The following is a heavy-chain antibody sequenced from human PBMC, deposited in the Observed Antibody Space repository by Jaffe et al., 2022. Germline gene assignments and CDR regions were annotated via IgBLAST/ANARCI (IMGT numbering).Heavy chain of an antibody. Sequence: QVQLQESGPGLVKPSGTLSLTCAVSGASISSGNWWTWVRQPPGKGLECVGQIYHSGNTMYNPSLRSRVTISLDKPKNQFSLKLTSVTAADTAVYYCARSRTRRFSEWLSDGALDMWGQGTMVTVSP. CDR3: ARSRTRRFSEWLSDGALDM. V-gene: IGHV4-4*02. CDR1: GASISSGNW. CDR2: IYHSGNT. D-gene: IGHD3-3*01. J-gene: IGHJ3*02.